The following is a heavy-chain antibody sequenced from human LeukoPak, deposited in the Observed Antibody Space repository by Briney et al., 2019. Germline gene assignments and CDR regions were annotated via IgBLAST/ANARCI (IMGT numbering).Heavy chain of an antibody. CDR1: GFTFSGYW. D-gene: IGHD1-26*01. CDR2: IDNGGSGT. V-gene: IGHV3-74*01. Sequence: GGSLRLSCAASGFTFSGYWMHWVRQVPEKGLVLVSRIDNGGSGTTYADSVKGRFTVSRDNAKNTLYLQMNSLRAEDTAIYCAGDGVGVLPGDAFDIWSQGTMVTVSS. CDR3: GDGVGVLPGDAFDI. J-gene: IGHJ3*02.